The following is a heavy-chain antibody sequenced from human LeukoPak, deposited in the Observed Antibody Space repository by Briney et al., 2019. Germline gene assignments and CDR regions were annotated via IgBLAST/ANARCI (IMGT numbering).Heavy chain of an antibody. CDR2: IFYNGYN. CDR3: ARGGYSHGYSTLDY. CDR1: GGTTTSNY. V-gene: IGHV4-59*01. Sequence: SETLSLTCTVSGGTTTSNYWSWIRQTPGKGLEWIGFIFYNGYNKYNPSLESRVFMSIDASKSQFSLKLSSVTAADTAVYYCARGGYSHGYSTLDYWGQGTLVTVSS. J-gene: IGHJ4*02. D-gene: IGHD5-18*01.